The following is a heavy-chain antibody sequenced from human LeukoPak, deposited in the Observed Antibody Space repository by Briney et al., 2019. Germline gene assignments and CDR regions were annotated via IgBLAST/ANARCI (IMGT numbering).Heavy chain of an antibody. Sequence: SETLSLTCTVSGGSISNYYWSWIRQPPGKGLEWIGSIYHSGSTYYNPSLKSRVTISVDTSKNQFSLKLSSVTAADTAVYYCARDGGRIAVADTYWGQGTLVTVSS. J-gene: IGHJ4*02. D-gene: IGHD6-19*01. CDR1: GGSISNYY. CDR2: IYHSGST. V-gene: IGHV4-38-2*02. CDR3: ARDGGRIAVADTY.